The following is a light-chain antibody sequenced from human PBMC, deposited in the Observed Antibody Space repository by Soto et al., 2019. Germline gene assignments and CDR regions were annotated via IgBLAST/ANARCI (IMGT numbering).Light chain of an antibody. V-gene: IGLV2-11*01. CDR1: SSDVGAYNF. CDR3: CSLTTRDSHV. J-gene: IGLJ1*01. CDR2: DVS. Sequence: QSALTQPRSVSGSPGQSVTISCTGSSSDVGAYNFVSWYQQHPGKAPKLMIYDVSKRPSGVPDRFSASKSGNTASLTISGLQAEDEADYYCCSLTTRDSHVFGTGTKLTVL.